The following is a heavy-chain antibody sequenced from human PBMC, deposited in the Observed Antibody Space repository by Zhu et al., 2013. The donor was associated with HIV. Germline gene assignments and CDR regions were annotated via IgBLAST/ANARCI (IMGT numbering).Heavy chain of an antibody. Sequence: QVQLQESGPGTGEAFPETLSLTCRCLWLLHQHWLLLGLDPAAPREGLEWIGNIDNSGSTYYNPSLKTRVTISVDTSKNQFSLKVTSVTAADTAVYYCARHARYCSGGSCQFDYWGQGTLVTVSS. CDR2: IDNSGST. CDR1: LLHQHWLL. J-gene: IGHJ4*02. CDR3: ARHARYCSGGSCQFDY. V-gene: IGHV4-38-2*01. D-gene: IGHD2-15*01.